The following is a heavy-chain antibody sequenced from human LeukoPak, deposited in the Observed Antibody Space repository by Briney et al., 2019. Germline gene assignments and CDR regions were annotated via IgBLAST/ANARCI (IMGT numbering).Heavy chain of an antibody. D-gene: IGHD2-15*01. CDR2: ISGSGGST. CDR1: GFTFSSYA. CDR3: AKGRYCSGGSRYLLYYFDY. V-gene: IGHV3-23*01. J-gene: IGHJ4*02. Sequence: GGSLRLSCAASGFTFSSYAMSWVRQAPGKGLEWVSAISGSGGSTYYADSVKGRFTISRDNSKNTLYLQMNSLRAEDTAVYYCAKGRYCSGGSRYLLYYFDYWGQGTLVTVSS.